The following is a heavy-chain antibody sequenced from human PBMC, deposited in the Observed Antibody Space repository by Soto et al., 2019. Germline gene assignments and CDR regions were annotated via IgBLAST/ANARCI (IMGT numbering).Heavy chain of an antibody. J-gene: IGHJ6*02. CDR2: ISGSGGST. CDR1: GFTFSSYA. D-gene: IGHD3-3*01. V-gene: IGHV3-23*01. CDR3: AKAMFQYDFWSGYYWDYYYYGMDV. Sequence: GGSLRLSCAASGFTFSSYAMSWVRQAPGKGLEWVSAISGSGGSTYYADSVKGRFTISRDNSKNTLYLQMNSLRAEDTAVYYCAKAMFQYDFWSGYYWDYYYYGMDVWGQGTTVTVSS.